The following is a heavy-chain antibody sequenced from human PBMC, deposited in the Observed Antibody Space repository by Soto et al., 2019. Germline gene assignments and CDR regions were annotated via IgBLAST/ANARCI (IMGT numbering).Heavy chain of an antibody. CDR1: GFTFSSYA. V-gene: IGHV3-23*01. CDR3: AGCSGGSWDNYYGMDV. CDR2: ISGSGGST. Sequence: EVQLLESGGGLVQPGGSLRLSCAASGFTFSSYAMSWVRQAPGKGLEWVSAISGSGGSTYYADSVKGRFTISRDNSKNTLELQMNSLRAEDTAVYYCAGCSGGSWDNYYGMDVWGQGTTVTVSS. J-gene: IGHJ6*02. D-gene: IGHD2-15*01.